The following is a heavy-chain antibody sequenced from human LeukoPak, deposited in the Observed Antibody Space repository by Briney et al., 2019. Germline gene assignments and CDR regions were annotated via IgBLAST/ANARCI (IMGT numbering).Heavy chain of an antibody. J-gene: IGHJ4*02. CDR1: GFTVSSNY. CDR2: IYSGGST. CDR3: ARTPYSSGWYAYFDY. D-gene: IGHD6-19*01. V-gene: IGHV3-66*01. Sequence: GGSLRLSCAASGFTVSSNYMSWVRQAPGKGLEWVSVIYSGGSTYYADSVKGRFTISRDNSKNTLYLQMNSLRAEDTAVYYCARTPYSSGWYAYFDYWGQGTLVTVSS.